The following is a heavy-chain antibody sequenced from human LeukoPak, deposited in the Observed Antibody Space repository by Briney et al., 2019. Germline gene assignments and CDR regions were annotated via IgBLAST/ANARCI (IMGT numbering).Heavy chain of an antibody. CDR3: AKLLGTVTTYDS. CDR1: GFIFSGNW. V-gene: IGHV3-7*01. Sequence: GGSLRLSCEASGFIFSGNWMSWVRQAPGKGLEWVASINPDGSQKLYVDSVKGRFTISRYNTKSSLYLQMNSLGAEDTAMYYCAKLLGTVTTYDSWGQGTRVTVSS. D-gene: IGHD2/OR15-2a*01. J-gene: IGHJ4*02. CDR2: INPDGSQK.